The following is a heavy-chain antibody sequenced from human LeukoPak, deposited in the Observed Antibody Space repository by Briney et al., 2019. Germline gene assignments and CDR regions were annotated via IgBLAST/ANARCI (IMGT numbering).Heavy chain of an antibody. CDR1: GFTVSNNY. J-gene: IGHJ4*02. Sequence: GGSLRLSCAAPGFTVSNNYMSWVRQAPGKGLEWVSVIYSGGSSYYADSVKGRFTISRDNSKNTVYLQMNSLRVEDTAVYYCARGMGGYGGYDYWGQGTLVTVSS. CDR2: IYSGGSS. D-gene: IGHD5-12*01. V-gene: IGHV3-66*01. CDR3: ARGMGGYGGYDY.